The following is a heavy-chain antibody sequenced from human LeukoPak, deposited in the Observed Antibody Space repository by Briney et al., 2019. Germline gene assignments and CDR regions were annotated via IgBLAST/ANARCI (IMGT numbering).Heavy chain of an antibody. Sequence: GGSLRLSCAASGFTFSSSAMSWVRQAPGKGLEWVSSISSSSSYIYYADSVKGRFTISRDNAKNSLYLQMNSLRAEDTAVYYRARDSGYCSGGSCYPQYFQHWGQGTLVTVSS. CDR3: ARDSGYCSGGSCYPQYFQH. V-gene: IGHV3-21*01. D-gene: IGHD2-15*01. J-gene: IGHJ1*01. CDR1: GFTFSSSA. CDR2: ISSSSSYI.